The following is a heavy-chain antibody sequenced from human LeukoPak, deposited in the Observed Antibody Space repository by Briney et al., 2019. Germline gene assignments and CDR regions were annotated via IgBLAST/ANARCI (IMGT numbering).Heavy chain of an antibody. J-gene: IGHJ3*02. CDR3: ARIQPSCPGLGFCSFDI. Sequence: PSETLSLTCSVSGSSISPHHWTWIRQAPGEGLEWMGYIYYRGTTNYSPSLKNRLTMSVDTSKNQISLKLTSVTAADTAVYYCARIQPSCPGLGFCSFDIWGQGTPATVSS. V-gene: IGHV4-59*11. D-gene: IGHD3-3*01. CDR1: GSSISPHH. CDR2: IYYRGTT.